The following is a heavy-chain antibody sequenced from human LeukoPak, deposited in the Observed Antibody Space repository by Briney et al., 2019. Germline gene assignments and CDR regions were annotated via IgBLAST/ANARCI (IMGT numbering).Heavy chain of an antibody. CDR2: IWYDGSNK. D-gene: IGHD2-8*01. CDR1: GFTFSSYG. Sequence: GGSLRLSCAASGFTFSSYGMHWVRQAPGKGLEWVAVIWYDGSNKYYADSVKGRFTISRDNSKNTLYLQMNSLRAEDTAVYYCARDLYHCTNGVCSRLIGHWGQGTLVTVSS. CDR3: ARDLYHCTNGVCSRLIGH. V-gene: IGHV3-33*08. J-gene: IGHJ4*02.